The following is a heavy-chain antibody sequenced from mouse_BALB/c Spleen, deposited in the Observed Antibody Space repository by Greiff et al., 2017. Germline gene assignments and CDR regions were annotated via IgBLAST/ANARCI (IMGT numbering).Heavy chain of an antibody. CDR1: GYTFTSYW. Sequence: VQLQQSGAELAKPGASVKMSCKASGYTFTSYWMHWVKQRPGQGLEWIGYINPSTGYTEYNQKFKDKATLTADKSSSTAFMHLNSLTSEDSAVYYCARITTVVADVWGAGTTVTVSS. CDR2: INPSTGYT. J-gene: IGHJ1*01. V-gene: IGHV1-7*01. D-gene: IGHD1-1*01. CDR3: ARITTVVADV.